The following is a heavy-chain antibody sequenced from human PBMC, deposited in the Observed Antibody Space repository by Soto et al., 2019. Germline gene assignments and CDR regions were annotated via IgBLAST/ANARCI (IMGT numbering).Heavy chain of an antibody. D-gene: IGHD3-9*01. CDR1: GYRFTNYW. CDR2: IYPGDSDT. CDR3: AGGGPHAEILTGPLGV. J-gene: IGHJ6*02. V-gene: IGHV5-51*01. Sequence: GESLKISCQASGYRFTNYWIGWVRQMPGKGLEWLGIIYPGDSDTRYSPSFRGQVTISVDQSVNTGFLQWSSLGASDRARYYGAGGGPHAEILTGPLGVWGQGARVAGS.